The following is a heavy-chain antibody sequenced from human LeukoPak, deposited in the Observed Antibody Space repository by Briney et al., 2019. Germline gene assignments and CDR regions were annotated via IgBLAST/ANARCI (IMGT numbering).Heavy chain of an antibody. CDR3: ARDDCSITSCYGY. CDR2: ISYDGSNK. D-gene: IGHD2-2*01. Sequence: GGSLRLSCAASGFTFSSYGMHWVRQAPGKGLEWVAVISYDGSNKYYADSVKGRFTISRDTSKNTLYLQMNSLKADDTAVYYCARDDCSITSCYGYWGQGTLVIVSS. J-gene: IGHJ4*02. V-gene: IGHV3-30*03. CDR1: GFTFSSYG.